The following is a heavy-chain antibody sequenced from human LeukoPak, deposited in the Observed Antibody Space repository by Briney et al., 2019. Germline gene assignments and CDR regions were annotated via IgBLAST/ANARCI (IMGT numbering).Heavy chain of an antibody. CDR2: IYQSGSA. D-gene: IGHD1-1*01. Sequence: SETLSLTCGVSGASVSSIGYSWSWIRQPPGRGLEWIGYIYQSGSASYNPSLQSRVTISIDKSKNQFSLNLNSVTAADTAVYYCARDSWNYDYYYYMDVWGKGTTVTVSS. CDR1: GASVSSIGYS. CDR3: ARDSWNYDYYYYMDV. V-gene: IGHV4-30-2*01. J-gene: IGHJ6*03.